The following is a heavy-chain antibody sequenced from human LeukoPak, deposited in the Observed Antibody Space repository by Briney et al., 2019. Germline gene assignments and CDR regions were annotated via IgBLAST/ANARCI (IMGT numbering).Heavy chain of an antibody. J-gene: IGHJ4*02. D-gene: IGHD3-3*01. CDR2: IYYSGST. V-gene: IGHV4-59*01. CDR3: ARQSGYYYY. CDR1: GDSISNYY. Sequence: PSETLSLTCTVSGDSISNYYWSWIRQPPGKGLEWIGYIYYSGSTKYNPSLKGRVTISADTSRNQVSLKLSSVTAADTAVYFCARQSGYYYYWGQGTLVTVSS.